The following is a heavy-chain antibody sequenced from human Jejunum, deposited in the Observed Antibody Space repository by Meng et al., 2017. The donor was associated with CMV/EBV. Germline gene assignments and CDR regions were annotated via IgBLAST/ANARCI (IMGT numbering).Heavy chain of an antibody. CDR1: GYTFTSYA. D-gene: IGHD1-26*01. CDR2: ISAYNGNT. Sequence: QLVQSGSGLKQAGSLVKVSCRPSGYTFTSYAINWVRQAPGQGLEWMGWISAYNGNTNYAQTLQGRITMTTDTSTSTAYMELRSLRSDDTAVYYCARVEVGITSGDYWGQGTLVTVSS. J-gene: IGHJ4*02. V-gene: IGHV1-18*01. CDR3: ARVEVGITSGDY.